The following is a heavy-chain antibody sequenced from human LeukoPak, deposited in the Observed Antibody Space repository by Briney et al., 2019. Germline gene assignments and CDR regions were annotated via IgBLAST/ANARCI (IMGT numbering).Heavy chain of an antibody. J-gene: IGHJ4*02. Sequence: SETLSLTCTVSGYSISSGYYWGWIRPPPGKGLEWIGSVYHSGSTYYNPSLKSRVTISVDTSKNQFSLKLSSVTAADTAVYYCARVPIVVVPAAIDYWGQGTLVTVSS. D-gene: IGHD2-2*01. CDR2: VYHSGST. V-gene: IGHV4-38-2*02. CDR3: ARVPIVVVPAAIDY. CDR1: GYSISSGYY.